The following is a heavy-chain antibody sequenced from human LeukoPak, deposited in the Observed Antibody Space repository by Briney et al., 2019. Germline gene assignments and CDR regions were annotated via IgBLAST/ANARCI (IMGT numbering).Heavy chain of an antibody. Sequence: ASVKVSCKASGYTFTGYYMHWVRQAPGQGLEWMGWINPNSGGTNYAQKFQGRVTMTRDTSISTAYMELSRLRSDDTAVYYCARDPITVIVVVITSYYFDYWGQGTLVTVSS. CDR3: ARDPITVIVVVITSYYFDY. J-gene: IGHJ4*02. V-gene: IGHV1-2*02. D-gene: IGHD3-22*01. CDR2: INPNSGGT. CDR1: GYTFTGYY.